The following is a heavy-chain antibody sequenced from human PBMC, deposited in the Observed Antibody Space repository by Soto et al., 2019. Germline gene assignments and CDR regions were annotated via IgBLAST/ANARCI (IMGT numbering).Heavy chain of an antibody. V-gene: IGHV1-69*01. CDR3: ARDLRGVTDPRFDP. CDR2: IIPIFGTA. J-gene: IGHJ5*02. Sequence: QVQLVQSGAEVKKPGSSVKVSCKASGGTFSSYAISWVRQAPGQGLEWMGGIIPIFGTANYAQKCQGRVTITADESTSTAYMELSSLRSEDTAVYYCARDLRGVTDPRFDPWGQGTLVTVSS. CDR1: GGTFSSYA. D-gene: IGHD3-10*01.